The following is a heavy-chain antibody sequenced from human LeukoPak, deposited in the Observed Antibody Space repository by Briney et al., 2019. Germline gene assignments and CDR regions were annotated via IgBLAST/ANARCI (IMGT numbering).Heavy chain of an antibody. D-gene: IGHD5-18*01. CDR3: VKAMATYGYRVPFDY. V-gene: IGHV3-64D*09. Sequence: GGSLRLSCSASGFTFSNYAMHWVRQAPGKGLEYVSAISSDGVTTYYADSVKGRFTISRDNSKNTLYLQMSSLRAEATAVYYCVKAMATYGYRVPFDYWGQGTLVTVSS. CDR1: GFTFSNYA. J-gene: IGHJ4*02. CDR2: ISSDGVTT.